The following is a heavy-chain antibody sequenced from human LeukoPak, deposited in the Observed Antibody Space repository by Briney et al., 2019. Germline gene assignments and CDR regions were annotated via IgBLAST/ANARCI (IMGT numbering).Heavy chain of an antibody. CDR3: AKDSTSGYDYIDY. CDR1: GGSISSSN. V-gene: IGHV3-23*01. Sequence: ETLSLTCAVSGGSISSSNWWSWVRQAPGKGLEWVSAISGSGGSTYYADSVKGRFTISRDNSKNTLYLQMNSLRAEGTAVYYCAKDSTSGYDYIDYWGQGTLVTVSS. CDR2: ISGSGGST. D-gene: IGHD5-12*01. J-gene: IGHJ4*02.